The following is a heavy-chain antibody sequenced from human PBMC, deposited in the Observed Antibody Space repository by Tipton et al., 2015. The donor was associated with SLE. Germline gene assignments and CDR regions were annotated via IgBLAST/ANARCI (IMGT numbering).Heavy chain of an antibody. CDR3: ARDYDQLQYYYYYYGMDV. J-gene: IGHJ6*02. D-gene: IGHD4-11*01. CDR1: GYTLTSYG. V-gene: IGHV1-18*01. Sequence: QSGAEVKKPGASVKVSCKASGYTLTSYGISWVRQAPGQGLEWMGWISAYNGNTNYAQKLQGRVTMTTDTSTSTAYMELRSLRSDDTAVYYCARDYDQLQYYYYYYGMDVWGQGTTVTVSS. CDR2: ISAYNGNT.